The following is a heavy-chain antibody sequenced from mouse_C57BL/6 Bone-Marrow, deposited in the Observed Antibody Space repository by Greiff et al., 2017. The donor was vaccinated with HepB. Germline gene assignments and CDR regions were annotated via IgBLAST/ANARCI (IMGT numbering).Heavy chain of an antibody. D-gene: IGHD2-4*01. CDR1: GYAFSSSW. CDR3: AREDYDYGWFAY. Sequence: VKLVESGPELVKPGASVKISCKASGYAFSSSWMNWVKQRPGKGLEWIGRIYPGDGDTNYNGKFKGKATLTADKSYSTAYMQLSSLTSEDSAVYFCAREDYDYGWFAYWGQGTLVTVSA. V-gene: IGHV1-82*01. J-gene: IGHJ3*01. CDR2: IYPGDGDT.